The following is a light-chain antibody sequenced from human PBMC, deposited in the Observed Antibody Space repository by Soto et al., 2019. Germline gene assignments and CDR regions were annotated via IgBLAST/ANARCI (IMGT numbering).Light chain of an antibody. CDR1: QRSSTW. CDR3: QQYNTYFT. V-gene: IGKV1-5*01. J-gene: IGKJ3*01. CDR2: DGS. Sequence: DIQMTQSPSTLPASVGDRVTNACLARQRSSTWLSGYQQKPWKAPNLHIDDGSSLESGVPSRFSSSGSGTEFSLSISSLQPDDFATYYCQQYNTYFTFGPGTKVAIK.